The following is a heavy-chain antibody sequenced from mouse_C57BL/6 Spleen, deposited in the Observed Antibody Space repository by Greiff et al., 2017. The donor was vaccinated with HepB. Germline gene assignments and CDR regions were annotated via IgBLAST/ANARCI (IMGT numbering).Heavy chain of an antibody. CDR1: GFNIKNTY. CDR2: IDPANGNT. D-gene: IGHD1-1*01. V-gene: IGHV14-3*01. CDR3: ARSITTVVERYYAMDY. J-gene: IGHJ4*01. Sequence: EVKLVESVAELVRPGASVKLSCTASGFNIKNTYMHWVKQRPEQGLEWIGRIDPANGNTKYAPKFQGKATITADTSSNTAYLQLSSLTSEDTAIYYCARSITTVVERYYAMDYWGQGTSVTVSS.